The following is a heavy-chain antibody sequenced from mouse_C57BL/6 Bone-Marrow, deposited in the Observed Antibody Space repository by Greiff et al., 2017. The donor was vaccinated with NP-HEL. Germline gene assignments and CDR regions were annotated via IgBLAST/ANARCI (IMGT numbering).Heavy chain of an antibody. CDR1: GYTFTSYW. CDR2: IYPGSGST. V-gene: IGHV1-55*01. J-gene: IGHJ1*03. CDR3: ANYYYGSRYFDV. Sequence: QVQLQQSGAELVKPGASVKMSCKASGYTFTSYWITWVKQRPGQGLEWIGDIYPGSGSTNYNEKFKSKATLTVDTSSSTAYMQLSSLTSEDSAVYYCANYYYGSRYFDVWGTGTTVTVSS. D-gene: IGHD1-1*01.